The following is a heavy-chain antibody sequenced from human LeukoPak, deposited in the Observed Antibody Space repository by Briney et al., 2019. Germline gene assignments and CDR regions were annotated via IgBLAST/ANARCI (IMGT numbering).Heavy chain of an antibody. V-gene: IGHV4-59*08. Sequence: PSETLSLTCTVSGGSISSYYWSWLRQPPGKGLEWLGYIYYCGSTNYNPSLKGRVTISVDTSKNQFSLKLSSVTAADTALYYCARHSGIAVARADFDYWGQATLVTVPS. CDR2: IYYCGST. CDR1: GGSISSYY. J-gene: IGHJ4*02. D-gene: IGHD6-19*01. CDR3: ARHSGIAVARADFDY.